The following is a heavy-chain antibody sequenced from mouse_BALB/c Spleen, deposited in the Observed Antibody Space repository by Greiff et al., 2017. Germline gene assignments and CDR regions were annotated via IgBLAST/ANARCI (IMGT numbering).Heavy chain of an antibody. J-gene: IGHJ4*01. CDR3: FTTSYAMDY. CDR2: IRLKSDNYAT. V-gene: IGHV6-6*02. CDR1: GFTFSSYW. Sequence: EAKVEESGGGLVQPGGSMKLSCVASGFTFSSYWMSWVRQSPEKGLEWVAEIRLKSDNYATHYAESVKGKFTISRDDSKSRLYLQMNSLRAEDTGIYYCFTTSYAMDYWGQGTSVTVSS. D-gene: IGHD1-1*01.